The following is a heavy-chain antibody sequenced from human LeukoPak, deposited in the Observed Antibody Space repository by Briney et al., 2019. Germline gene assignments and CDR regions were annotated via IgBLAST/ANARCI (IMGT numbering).Heavy chain of an antibody. V-gene: IGHV3-33*01. CDR3: ARDRGHWFDH. CDR1: GFTFSYYG. D-gene: IGHD3-10*01. CDR2: IWYDGSKK. J-gene: IGHJ5*02. Sequence: GGSLRLSCAASGFTFSYYGMHWVRQAPGEGLEWVALIWYDGSKKYYADSVKGRFTISKDNSKNTLYLDMNSLRAEDTAMYYCARDRGHWFDHWGQGSLVTVSS.